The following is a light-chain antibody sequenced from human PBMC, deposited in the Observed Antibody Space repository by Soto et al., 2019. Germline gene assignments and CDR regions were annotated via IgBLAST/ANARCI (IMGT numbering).Light chain of an antibody. V-gene: IGKV1-5*01. Sequence: DIQMTQSPSTLSASVGDRVTITCRASQSICSWLAWYQQKPGKAPKFLIYDASSLESGVPSRFSGSGSGTEFTLTISSLQPDDFATYYCQQYNSYPWTFGQGTKVEIK. CDR2: DAS. CDR3: QQYNSYPWT. CDR1: QSICSW. J-gene: IGKJ1*01.